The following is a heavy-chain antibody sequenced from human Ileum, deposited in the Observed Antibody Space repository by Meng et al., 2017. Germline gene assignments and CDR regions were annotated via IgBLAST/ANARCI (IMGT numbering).Heavy chain of an antibody. V-gene: IGHV4-4*02. Sequence: HVNWQGAGRRLWQASGHLSPTCAVPGTWWSWVRQPPGKGLEWIGEIFQSGRTNYNPSLKSRVTISIDKSKSQISLQLSAVTAADTAVYSCATSNDRDVYYLGYWGQGTLVTVSS. CDR3: ATSNDRDVYYLGY. CDR1: GTW. J-gene: IGHJ4*02. CDR2: IFQSGRT. D-gene: IGHD3-22*01.